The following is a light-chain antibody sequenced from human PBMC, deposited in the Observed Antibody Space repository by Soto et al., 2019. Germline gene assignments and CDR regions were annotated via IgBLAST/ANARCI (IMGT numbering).Light chain of an antibody. CDR3: SSYSTSADPYV. J-gene: IGLJ1*01. Sequence: QSVLTQPASVSGSPGQSITISCTGTSSDVDNGYNSVSWYQQHPGKAPKLIIYEVRNRPSGVSNRFSGSKSGNTASLTISGLQVEDEADYFCSSYSTSADPYVFGTGTKVTVL. CDR1: SSDVDNGYNS. CDR2: EVR. V-gene: IGLV2-14*01.